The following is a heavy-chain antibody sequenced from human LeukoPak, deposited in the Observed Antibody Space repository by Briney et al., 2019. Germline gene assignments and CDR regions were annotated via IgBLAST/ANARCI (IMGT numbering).Heavy chain of an antibody. D-gene: IGHD2-2*01. CDR3: ARGGRWPADIDY. V-gene: IGHV3-11*06. J-gene: IGHJ4*02. CDR2: ISSSSSYI. CDR1: GFTFSDYY. Sequence: GGSLRLSCAASGFTFSDYYMSWIRQAPGKGLEWVSSISSSSSYIYYADSVKGRFTISRDNAKNSLYLQMNSLRAEDTAVYYCARGGRWPADIDYWGQGTLVTVSS.